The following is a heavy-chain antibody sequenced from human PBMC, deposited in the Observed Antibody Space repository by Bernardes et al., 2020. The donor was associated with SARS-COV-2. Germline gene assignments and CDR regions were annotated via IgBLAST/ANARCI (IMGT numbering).Heavy chain of an antibody. J-gene: IGHJ4*02. CDR1: GGSISSYY. D-gene: IGHD2-15*01. CDR3: ARIGRGVAMATVVDY. Sequence: SETLSLTCTVSGGSISSYYWSWIRQPPGKGLEWIGYIYDSGSTNYNPSLKSRITISVDTSKNQFSLKLTSVTAADTAMYYCARIGRGVAMATVVDYWGQGTLVTVSS. CDR2: IYDSGST. V-gene: IGHV4-59*01.